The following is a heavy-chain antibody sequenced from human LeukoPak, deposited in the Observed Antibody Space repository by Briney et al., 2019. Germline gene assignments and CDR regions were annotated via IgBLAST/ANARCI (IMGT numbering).Heavy chain of an antibody. J-gene: IGHJ4*02. CDR1: GFTFSSYG. V-gene: IGHV3-30*02. Sequence: GVSLRLSCAASGFTFSSYGMHWVRQAPGKGLEWVAFIRYDGSNKYYADSVKGRFTISRDNSKNTLYLQMNSLRAEDTAAYYCANMNIVVVPAATPNYWGQGTLVTVSS. D-gene: IGHD2-2*01. CDR3: ANMNIVVVPAATPNY. CDR2: IRYDGSNK.